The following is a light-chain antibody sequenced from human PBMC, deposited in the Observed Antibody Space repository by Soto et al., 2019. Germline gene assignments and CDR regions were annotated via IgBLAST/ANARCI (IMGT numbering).Light chain of an antibody. CDR2: ASS. CDR1: QGISSY. J-gene: IGKJ4*01. Sequence: IQLTQYPSSLSASVGDRVTITCLASQGISSYLAWYQQKPGKAPKLLLYASSTLQSGDPSRFSGGGSGTEFTLTISSLQPEDFATYFCQQLYGYPLLFGGGTKVEIK. V-gene: IGKV1-9*01. CDR3: QQLYGYPLL.